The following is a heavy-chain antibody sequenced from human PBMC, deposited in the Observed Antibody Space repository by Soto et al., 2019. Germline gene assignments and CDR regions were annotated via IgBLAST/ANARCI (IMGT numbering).Heavy chain of an antibody. Sequence: QITLKESGPTLVKPTQTLTLTCTFSGFSLSTSGVGVAWIRQPPGKALEWLALIYWDDDKRYRPSLESRLTITKDPSKNQWVLKRTNMDSGDTPTYYCAYLPFSGGSCYWFSVSSMDVCGQGTTVTVSS. CDR1: GFSLSTSGVG. D-gene: IGHD2-15*01. CDR3: AYLPFSGGSCYWFSVSSMDV. J-gene: IGHJ6*02. V-gene: IGHV2-5*02. CDR2: IYWDDDK.